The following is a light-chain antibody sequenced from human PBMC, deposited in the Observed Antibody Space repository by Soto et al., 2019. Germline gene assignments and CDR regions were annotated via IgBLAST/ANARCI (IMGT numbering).Light chain of an antibody. Sequence: MTQSPSTLSASVGDRVTITCRASQSISSWLAWYQQKPGQAPRLLIYGASTRATGIPARFSGSGSGTEFTLTISSLQSEDFAVYYCQQYNNWGTFGQGTKVEIK. J-gene: IGKJ1*01. CDR3: QQYNNWGT. V-gene: IGKV3-15*01. CDR2: GAS. CDR1: QSISSW.